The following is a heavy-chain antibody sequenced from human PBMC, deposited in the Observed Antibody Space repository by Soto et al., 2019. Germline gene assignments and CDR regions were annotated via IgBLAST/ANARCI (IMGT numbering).Heavy chain of an antibody. CDR2: ISGTGSRT. V-gene: IGHV3-23*01. D-gene: IGHD6-25*01. CDR1: GFIFRSYS. J-gene: IGHJ6*02. Sequence: GGSLRLSCAASGFIFRSYSLNWVRQVPGKGLEWLSYISGTGSRTYYADSVKGRFTIARDNSKNTVSLQMNNLRAEDTGLYYCTKDTGYLSMDAWGQGTTVTVSS. CDR3: TKDTGYLSMDA.